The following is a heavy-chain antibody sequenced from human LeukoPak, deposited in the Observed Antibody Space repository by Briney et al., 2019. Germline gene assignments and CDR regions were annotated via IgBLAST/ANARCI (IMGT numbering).Heavy chain of an antibody. Sequence: PGGSLRLSCAASGFTVSSNYMSWVRQAPGKGLEWVSAISGSGGSTYYADSVKGRFTISRDNSKNTLYLQMNSLRAEDTAVYYCAKDPEGDFWSGSYFDYWGQGALVTVSS. V-gene: IGHV3-23*01. D-gene: IGHD3-3*01. J-gene: IGHJ4*02. CDR3: AKDPEGDFWSGSYFDY. CDR1: GFTVSSNY. CDR2: ISGSGGST.